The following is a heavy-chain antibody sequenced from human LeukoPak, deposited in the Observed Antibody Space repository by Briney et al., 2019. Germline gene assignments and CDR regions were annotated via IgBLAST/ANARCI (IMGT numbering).Heavy chain of an antibody. CDR1: GYSSTSYW. V-gene: IGHV5-51*01. CDR3: ARLGYDSSGYYVPLAY. D-gene: IGHD3-22*01. Sequence: GESLKISCKGSGYSSTSYWIGWVRQMPGKGLEWMGIIYPGDSDTRYSPSFQGQVTISADKSISTAYLQWSSLKASDTAMYYCARLGYDSSGYYVPLAYWGQGTLVTVSS. CDR2: IYPGDSDT. J-gene: IGHJ4*02.